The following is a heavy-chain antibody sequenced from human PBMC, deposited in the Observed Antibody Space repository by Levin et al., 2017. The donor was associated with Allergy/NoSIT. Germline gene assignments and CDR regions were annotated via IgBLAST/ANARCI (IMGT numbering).Heavy chain of an antibody. CDR2: IYYTGGT. CDR3: ARRFAASSNWDFDY. J-gene: IGHJ4*02. D-gene: IGHD4-11*01. Sequence: GSLRLSCTVSGGSIGSSSYYWGWIRQPPGKGLEWIGSIYYTGGTYYNPSLKSRLTISVDTSKNQFSVKLTSVTAADTAVYYCARRFAASSNWDFDYWGQGSLVTVSS. CDR1: GGSIGSSSYY. V-gene: IGHV4-39*01.